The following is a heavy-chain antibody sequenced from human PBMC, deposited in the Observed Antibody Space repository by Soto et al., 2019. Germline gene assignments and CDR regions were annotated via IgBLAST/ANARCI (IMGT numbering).Heavy chain of an antibody. CDR1: GFTFSDYG. V-gene: IGHV3-33*01. D-gene: IGHD3-22*01. Sequence: GGSLRLSCAASGFTFSDYGMHWVRQTPGKGLEWVAVIWYDGSNKYYADSVKGRFTISRDNSKNTLYLQMNSLRAEDTAMYYCARLTSINYYDSSGYYGAFDYWGQGNLVTVSS. CDR3: ARLTSINYYDSSGYYGAFDY. J-gene: IGHJ4*02. CDR2: IWYDGSNK.